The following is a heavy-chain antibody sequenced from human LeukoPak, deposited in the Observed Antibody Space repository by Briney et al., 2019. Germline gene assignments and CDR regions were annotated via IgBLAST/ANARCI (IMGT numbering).Heavy chain of an antibody. Sequence: GGSLRLSCAASGFTFSSYGMSWVRQAPGKGLEWVSAIGDSGGSTYYADSVKGRFTISRDNAKNTLYLQMNSLRAEDTAVYYCARAVAGTHFDYWGQGALVTVSS. CDR2: IGDSGGST. J-gene: IGHJ4*02. V-gene: IGHV3-23*01. CDR3: ARAVAGTHFDY. D-gene: IGHD6-19*01. CDR1: GFTFSSYG.